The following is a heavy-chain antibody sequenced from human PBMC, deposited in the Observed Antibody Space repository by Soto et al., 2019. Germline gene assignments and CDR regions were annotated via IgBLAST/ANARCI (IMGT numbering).Heavy chain of an antibody. V-gene: IGHV1-18*01. CDR2: IRGYNGDT. CDR1: GYTFTSYG. D-gene: IGHD3-16*01. CDR3: AGDPGGNWFDP. J-gene: IGHJ5*02. Sequence: ASVKVSCKASGYTFTSYGISWVRQAPGQGLEWMGWIRGYNGDTNYAQKLQGRVTMTTNTSTSTAYMDLRSLRSDDTAVYYCAGDPGGNWFDPWGQGTLVTVSS.